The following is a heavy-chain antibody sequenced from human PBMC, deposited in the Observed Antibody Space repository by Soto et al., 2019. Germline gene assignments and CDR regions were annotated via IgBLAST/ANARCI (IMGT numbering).Heavy chain of an antibody. V-gene: IGHV3-30-3*01. Sequence: QVQLVESGGGVVQPGRSLRLSCAASGFTFSSYAMHWVRQAPGKGLEWVAVISYDGSNKYYADSVKGRFTISRDNSKNTLYLQMNSLRAEDTAVHYCARGPLTYYDYVWGSYRYHDYFDYWGQGTLVTVSS. CDR2: ISYDGSNK. D-gene: IGHD3-16*02. CDR3: ARGPLTYYDYVWGSYRYHDYFDY. J-gene: IGHJ4*02. CDR1: GFTFSSYA.